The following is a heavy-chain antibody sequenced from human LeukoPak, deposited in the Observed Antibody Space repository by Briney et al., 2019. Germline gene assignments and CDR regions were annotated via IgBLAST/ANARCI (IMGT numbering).Heavy chain of an antibody. D-gene: IGHD3-22*01. Sequence: GGSLRLSCAASGFTFSSYSMNWVRQAPGKGLEWVSSISSSSSYIYYADSVKGRFTISRDNSKNTLYLQMNSLRAEDTAVYYCAKSYYYDSSGYYPDYYYYYMDVWGKGTTVTISS. CDR1: GFTFSSYS. V-gene: IGHV3-21*04. J-gene: IGHJ6*03. CDR3: AKSYYYDSSGYYPDYYYYYMDV. CDR2: ISSSSSYI.